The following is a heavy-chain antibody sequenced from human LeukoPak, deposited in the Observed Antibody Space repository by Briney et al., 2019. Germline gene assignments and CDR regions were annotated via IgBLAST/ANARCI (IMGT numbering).Heavy chain of an antibody. D-gene: IGHD3-3*01. Sequence: PSQTLSLTCTVSGGSISSGGYYWSWIRQHPGKGLEWIGYIYYSGSTYYNPSLKSRVTISVDTSKNQFSLKLSSVTAADTAVCYCARGRIWGGYSTTVYFDYWGQGTLVTVSS. CDR2: IYYSGST. V-gene: IGHV4-31*03. J-gene: IGHJ4*02. CDR3: ARGRIWGGYSTTVYFDY. CDR1: GGSISSGGYY.